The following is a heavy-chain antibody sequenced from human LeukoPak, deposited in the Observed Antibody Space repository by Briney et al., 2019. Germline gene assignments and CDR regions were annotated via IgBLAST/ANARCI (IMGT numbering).Heavy chain of an antibody. D-gene: IGHD3-3*01. V-gene: IGHV3-7*01. CDR3: ARVLRFLEWLLFDY. J-gene: IGHJ4*02. Sequence: HPGGSLRLSCAASGFTFSSYWMSWVPQAPGKGLEGVANIKQDGSEKYYVDYVKGRFTISRDNAKNSLYLQMNSLRAEDTAVYYCARVLRFLEWLLFDYWGQGTLVTVSS. CDR1: GFTFSSYW. CDR2: IKQDGSEK.